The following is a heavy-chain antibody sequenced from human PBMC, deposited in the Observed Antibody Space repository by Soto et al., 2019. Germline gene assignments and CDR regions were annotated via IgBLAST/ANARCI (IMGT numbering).Heavy chain of an antibody. CDR2: ISAYNGNT. CDR1: GYTFTSYG. D-gene: IGHD2-15*01. V-gene: IGHV1-18*01. Sequence: QVQLVQSGAEVKKPGASVKVSCKASGYTFTSYGISWVRQAPGQGLEWMGWISAYNGNTNYAQKLQGRFTMTTDTCTSTAYMELRSLRSDDTAVYYCARGGVDGGSPNPGAKTPFDYWGQGTLVTVSS. J-gene: IGHJ4*02. CDR3: ARGGVDGGSPNPGAKTPFDY.